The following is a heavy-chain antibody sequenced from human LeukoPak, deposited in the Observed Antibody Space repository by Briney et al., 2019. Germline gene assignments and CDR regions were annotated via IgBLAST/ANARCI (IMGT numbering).Heavy chain of an antibody. V-gene: IGHV4-59*08. Sequence: SETLSLTCTVSGVSISNHYSSWIRQPPGKGLEWIGYIYYTGNTNYNPSLKSRVTISEDTSKNQVSLELSSVTAADTAVYYCVRHSRVVAFDYWGQGNLVTASS. CDR1: GVSISNHY. D-gene: IGHD2-15*01. CDR2: IYYTGNT. CDR3: VRHSRVVAFDY. J-gene: IGHJ4*02.